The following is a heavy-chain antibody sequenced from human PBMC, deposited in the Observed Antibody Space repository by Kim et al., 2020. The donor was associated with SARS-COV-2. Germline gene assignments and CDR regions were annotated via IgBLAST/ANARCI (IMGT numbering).Heavy chain of an antibody. CDR3: ASRRFTGTYYCFDY. V-gene: IGHV3-74*01. CDR1: GFTFSSYW. CDR2: INSDGGTT. Sequence: GGSLRFSCAASGFTFSSYWMHWVRQAPGKGLVWVSRINSDGGTTSYADSVKGRFTISRDNAKSTLYLQMNSLRAEDTAVYYCASRRFTGTYYCFDYWGQGPLVTVSA. J-gene: IGHJ4*02. D-gene: IGHD1-26*01.